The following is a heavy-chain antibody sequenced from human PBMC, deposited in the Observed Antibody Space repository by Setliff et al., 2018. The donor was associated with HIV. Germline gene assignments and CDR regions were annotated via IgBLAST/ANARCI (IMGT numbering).Heavy chain of an antibody. J-gene: IGHJ5*02. CDR3: ARVPSQRVESSGWYIWFDP. CDR1: GYSFTSYW. Sequence: GESLKISCKGSGYSFTSYWITWVRQMPGKGLEWMGIIYPSDSDTRYSPSFQGQVTISADKSISTAYLQWSSLKASDTAMYYCARVPSQRVESSGWYIWFDPWGQGPWSPSPQ. CDR2: IYPSDSDT. V-gene: IGHV5-51*01. D-gene: IGHD6-19*01.